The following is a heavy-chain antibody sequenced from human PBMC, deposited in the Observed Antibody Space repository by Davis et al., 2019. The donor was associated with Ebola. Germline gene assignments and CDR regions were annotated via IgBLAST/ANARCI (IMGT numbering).Heavy chain of an antibody. CDR2: TNRDGTTT. CDR1: GFSFSNNW. V-gene: IGHV3-74*01. J-gene: IGHJ4*02. D-gene: IGHD3-10*02. CDR3: ASYVLG. Sequence: GASLKISCTVSGFSFSNNWTTWVRQVPGKGLVWVSSTNRDGTTTTYADSVKGRFTVSRDNAKNALYLQMNSLRAEDTSVYYCASYVLGWGQGTLVAVST.